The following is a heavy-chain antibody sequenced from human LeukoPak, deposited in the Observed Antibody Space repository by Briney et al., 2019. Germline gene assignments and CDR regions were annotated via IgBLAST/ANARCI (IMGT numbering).Heavy chain of an antibody. D-gene: IGHD2-2*01. CDR1: GGSFSGYY. V-gene: IGHV4-34*01. J-gene: IGHJ6*03. CDR3: ASLRATQPYYYSYSMDV. Sequence: PSETLSLTCAVYGGSFSGYYWSWIRQPPGKGLEWIGEINHSGRTNYNPSLKSRVTISVDTSKNQFSLKLSSVTAADTAVYYCASLRATQPYYYSYSMDVWGKGTTVTVSS. CDR2: INHSGRT.